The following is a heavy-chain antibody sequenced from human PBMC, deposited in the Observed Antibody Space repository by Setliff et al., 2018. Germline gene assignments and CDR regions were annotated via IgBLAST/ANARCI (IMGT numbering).Heavy chain of an antibody. CDR1: GFSFGGHD. D-gene: IGHD1-26*01. V-gene: IGHV3-30*02. J-gene: IGHJ4*02. CDR3: MNWDGAF. CDR2: IRYDGTTE. Sequence: PVSSLQISCAASGFSFGGHDMHWVRQAPGKGLEWVAFIRYDGTTESYADSVRGRFTISRDNSKNTLYVQMNTLGPEDTAVYYSMNWDGAFWGRGTLVTVSS.